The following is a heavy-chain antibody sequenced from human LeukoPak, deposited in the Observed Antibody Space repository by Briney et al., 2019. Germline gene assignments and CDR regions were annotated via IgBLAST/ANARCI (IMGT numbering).Heavy chain of an antibody. Sequence: SWGSLRLSCAASGFTFSTYPMNWVRQAPGKGLEWVSTISGSGGSTYYADSVKGRFTISRDNSKNTLYLQMNSPRAEDTAIHYCAKERPQTTSLDYWGRGTLATVSS. CDR2: ISGSGGST. D-gene: IGHD2/OR15-2a*01. CDR3: AKERPQTTSLDY. V-gene: IGHV3-23*01. J-gene: IGHJ4*02. CDR1: GFTFSTYP.